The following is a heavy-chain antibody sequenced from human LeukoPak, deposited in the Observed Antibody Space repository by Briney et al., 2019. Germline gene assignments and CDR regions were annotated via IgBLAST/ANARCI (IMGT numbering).Heavy chain of an antibody. J-gene: IGHJ4*02. CDR2: EDGET. V-gene: IGHV1-24*01. CDR3: ATFPYYDFWSGYSFDY. Sequence: EDGETIYAQKFQGRVTMTEDTSTDTAYMELSSLRSEDTAVYYCATFPYYDFWSGYSFDYWGQGTLVTVSS. D-gene: IGHD3-3*01.